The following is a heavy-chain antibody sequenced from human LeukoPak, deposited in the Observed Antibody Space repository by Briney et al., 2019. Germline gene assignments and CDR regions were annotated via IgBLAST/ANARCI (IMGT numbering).Heavy chain of an antibody. CDR3: ARAPYYYDSSGYYPHFDY. D-gene: IGHD3-22*01. J-gene: IGHJ4*02. V-gene: IGHV1-69*13. Sequence: ASVKVSCKASGGTFSSYAISWVRQAPGQGLEWMGGIIPIFGTANYAQKFQGRVTITADESTSTAYMELSSLRSEDTAVYYCARAPYYYDSSGYYPHFDYWGQGTLVTVSS. CDR1: GGTFSSYA. CDR2: IIPIFGTA.